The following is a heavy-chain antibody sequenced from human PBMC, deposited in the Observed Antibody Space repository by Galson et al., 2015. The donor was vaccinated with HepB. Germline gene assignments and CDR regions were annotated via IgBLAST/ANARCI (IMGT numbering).Heavy chain of an antibody. CDR3: AKDRFDYCLTPGWFDP. CDR1: GFTFSTYG. V-gene: IGHV3-23*01. CDR2: LSGSGITT. J-gene: IGHJ5*02. Sequence: SLRLSCAASGFTFSTYGMTWVRRAPGKGLEWVSGLSGSGITTYYADSVKGRFTISRDDSKSMLYLQMNSLRAEDTAVYYCAKDRFDYCLTPGWFDPWGQGTLVTVSS. D-gene: IGHD3-9*01.